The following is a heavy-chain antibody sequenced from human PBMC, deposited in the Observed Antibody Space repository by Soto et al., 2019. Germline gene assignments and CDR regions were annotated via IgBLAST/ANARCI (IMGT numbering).Heavy chain of an antibody. D-gene: IGHD3-3*01. V-gene: IGHV3-48*02. CDR1: VFTFSSYS. CDR3: ARDLFGVLTLYGMDV. CDR2: ISSSSSTI. J-gene: IGHJ6*02. Sequence: PVGSLRLSCAASVFTFSSYSMNWVRHAPGKGLEWVSYISSSSSTIYYADSVKGRFTISRDNAKNSLYLQMNSLRDEDTAVYYCARDLFGVLTLYGMDVWGQGTTVTVSS.